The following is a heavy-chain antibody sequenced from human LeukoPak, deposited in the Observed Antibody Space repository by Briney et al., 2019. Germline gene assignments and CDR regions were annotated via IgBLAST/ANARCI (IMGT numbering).Heavy chain of an antibody. V-gene: IGHV4-59*01. CDR3: ARASPFGDLF. J-gene: IGHJ1*01. Sequence: NASETLSLTCTVSGGSISSYYWSWIRQPPGKGLEWIGYIYYSGSTNYNPSLKSRVTISVDTSKNQFSLKLSSVTAADTAVYYCARASPFGDLFWGQGTLVTVSS. CDR1: GGSISSYY. D-gene: IGHD3-10*01. CDR2: IYYSGST.